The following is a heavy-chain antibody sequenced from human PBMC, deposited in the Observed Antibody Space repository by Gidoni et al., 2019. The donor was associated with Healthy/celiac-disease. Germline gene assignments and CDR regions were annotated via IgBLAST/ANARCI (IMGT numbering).Heavy chain of an antibody. V-gene: IGHV1-24*01. J-gene: IGHJ5*02. D-gene: IGHD3-22*01. CDR1: GYTLTELS. CDR3: ATDSGDSSGYSPWFDP. Sequence: QVQLVQSGAEVKKPGASVKVSCKVSGYTLTELSMHGVRQAPGKGLEWMGGFDPEDGETIYAQKFQGRVTMTEDTSTDTAYMELSSLRSEDTAVYYCATDSGDSSGYSPWFDPWGQGTLVTVSS. CDR2: FDPEDGET.